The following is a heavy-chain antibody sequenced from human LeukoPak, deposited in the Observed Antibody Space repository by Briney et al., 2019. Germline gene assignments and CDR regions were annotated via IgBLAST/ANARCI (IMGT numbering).Heavy chain of an antibody. CDR1: GFTFSSYG. Sequence: GRSLRLSCAASGFTFSSYGMRGVRQAPGKGLEWVAVISYDGSNKYYADSVKGRFTISRDNSKNTLYLQMNSLRAEDTAVYYCAKDGYYYDSSGYPIGYYDYGMDVWGEGTTVTVSS. CDR3: AKDGYYYDSSGYPIGYYDYGMDV. D-gene: IGHD3-22*01. J-gene: IGHJ6*04. CDR2: ISYDGSNK. V-gene: IGHV3-30*18.